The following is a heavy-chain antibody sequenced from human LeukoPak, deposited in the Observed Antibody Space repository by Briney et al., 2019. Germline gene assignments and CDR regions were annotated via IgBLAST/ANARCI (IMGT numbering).Heavy chain of an antibody. J-gene: IGHJ4*02. Sequence: GGSLRLSCAASGFTFSSYGMHWVRQAPGKGLEWVAFIRYDGSNKYYADSVKGRFTISRDNSKNMLYLQMNSLRAEDTAVYYCAKDEIAALDYWGQGTLVTVSS. CDR1: GFTFSSYG. D-gene: IGHD6-13*01. V-gene: IGHV3-30*02. CDR3: AKDEIAALDY. CDR2: IRYDGSNK.